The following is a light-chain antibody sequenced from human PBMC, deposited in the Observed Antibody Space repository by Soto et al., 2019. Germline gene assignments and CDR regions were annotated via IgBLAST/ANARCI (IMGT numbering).Light chain of an antibody. J-gene: IGKJ3*01. CDR1: QGISSY. V-gene: IGKV1-9*01. CDR3: QQLDSYPRT. Sequence: IQLTQSHSSLSASVGDRFTITCRASQGISSYLAWYQQKPGKAPKLLIYAASTLQSGVPSRFSGSGSGTDFTLTISSLQPEDFATYYCQQLDSYPRTFGPGRRWIS. CDR2: AAS.